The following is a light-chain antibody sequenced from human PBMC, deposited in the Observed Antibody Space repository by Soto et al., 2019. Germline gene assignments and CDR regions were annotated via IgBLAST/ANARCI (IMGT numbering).Light chain of an antibody. V-gene: IGKV3-15*01. CDR2: GTY. CDR3: QQYDSWPL. CDR1: QSVSGN. Sequence: EIVMAQSPATPSVSPGERVTPSCRASQSVSGNLAWYQQKPGQAPRLLIYGTYTRAAGIPARFSGTVSGTEFTLTISSLQSEDFAVYYCQQYDSWPLFGQGTRLEI. J-gene: IGKJ5*01.